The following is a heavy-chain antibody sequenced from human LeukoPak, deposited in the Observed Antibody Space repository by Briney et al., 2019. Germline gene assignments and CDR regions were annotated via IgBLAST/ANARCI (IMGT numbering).Heavy chain of an antibody. V-gene: IGHV3-15*01. Sequence: GRSLRLSCTASGFTFGDYAMSWFRQAPGKGLERVAHIQSESDGGTTDYAAPVKGRFTISRDDSKNMLYLQMNSLKTEDTAVYYCTTDIPKFSFSWYAGYWGQGTQVTVSS. D-gene: IGHD6-13*01. J-gene: IGHJ4*02. CDR2: IQSESDGGTT. CDR3: TTDIPKFSFSWYAGY. CDR1: GFTFGDYA.